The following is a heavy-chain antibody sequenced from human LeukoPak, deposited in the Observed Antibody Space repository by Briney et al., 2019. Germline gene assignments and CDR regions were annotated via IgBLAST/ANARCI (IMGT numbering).Heavy chain of an antibody. CDR2: IVGDSSKT. Sequence: GGSLRLSCAASGFTFSRFAMNSVRQAPGKGLEWVSTIVGDSSKTYYADSVKGRFTISRDNSNYMLFLHMNSLRAEDTAIYYCAKQPYNYYYLDVWGKGTTVTVSS. D-gene: IGHD2-21*01. V-gene: IGHV3-23*01. CDR1: GFTFSRFA. CDR3: AKQPYNYYYLDV. J-gene: IGHJ6*03.